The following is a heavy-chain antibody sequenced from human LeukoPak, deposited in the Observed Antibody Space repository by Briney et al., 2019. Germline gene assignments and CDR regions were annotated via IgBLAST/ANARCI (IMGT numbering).Heavy chain of an antibody. V-gene: IGHV3-23*01. CDR2: ISGGGDIT. J-gene: IGHJ4*02. D-gene: IGHD2-21*02. Sequence: GGFLRLSCAASGFNFANHSMSWVRQTPWKGLEWVLAISGGGDITYYADSVTGRFTISRDNSKDTLFLQMHSLRPGDTAVYYCVREDTPATANYWGQGTLVTISS. CDR3: VREDTPATANY. CDR1: GFNFANHS.